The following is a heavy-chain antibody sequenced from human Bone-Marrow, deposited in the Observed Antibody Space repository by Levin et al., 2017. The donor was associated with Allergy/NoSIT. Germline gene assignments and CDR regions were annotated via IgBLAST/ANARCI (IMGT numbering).Heavy chain of an antibody. CDR2: ISYDGSNK. CDR3: ALPTYGDLFDY. V-gene: IGHV3-30*03. CDR1: GFTFSSYG. J-gene: IGHJ4*02. D-gene: IGHD4-17*01. Sequence: GGSLRLSCAASGFTFSSYGMHWVRQAPGKGLEWVAVISYDGSNKYYADSVKGRFTISRDNSKNTLYLQMNSLRAEDTAVYYCALPTYGDLFDYWGQGTLVTVSS.